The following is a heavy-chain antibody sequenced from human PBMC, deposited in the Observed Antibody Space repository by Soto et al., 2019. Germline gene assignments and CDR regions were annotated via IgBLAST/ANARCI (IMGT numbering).Heavy chain of an antibody. CDR1: GASTSGYF. J-gene: IGHJ5*02. CDR2: FYGGST. V-gene: IGHV4-59*01. Sequence: SETLSLTCTVSGASTSGYFWAWIRQPPGKGLEWIGYFYGGSTNYNPSLKSRATISMAPSKNHFSLNLMSVTAADTAVYYCAGDSRSAEGWLDPWGQGILVTVSS. CDR3: AGDSRSAEGWLDP. D-gene: IGHD1-26*01.